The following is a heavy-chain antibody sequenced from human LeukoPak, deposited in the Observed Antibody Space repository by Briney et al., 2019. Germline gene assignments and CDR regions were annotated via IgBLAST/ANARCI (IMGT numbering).Heavy chain of an antibody. CDR2: ISSSSSYT. D-gene: IGHD3-22*01. J-gene: IGHJ4*02. Sequence: GGSLRLSCAASGVTFSDYYMSWIRQAPGKGLEWVSYISSSSSYTNYADSVKGRFTISRDNAKNSLYLQMNSLRAEDTAVYYCAGDPPYYDSSGSCDYWGQGTLVTVSS. CDR3: AGDPPYYDSSGSCDY. V-gene: IGHV3-11*05. CDR1: GVTFSDYY.